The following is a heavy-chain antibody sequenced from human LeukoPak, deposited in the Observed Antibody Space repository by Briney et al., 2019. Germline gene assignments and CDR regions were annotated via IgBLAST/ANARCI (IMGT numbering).Heavy chain of an antibody. CDR1: GYTFTRYA. V-gene: IGHV1-3*01. Sequence: ASVKVSCKASGYTFTRYALHWVRQAPGQGLEWMGWINAGNGNTKYSQKFQGRVTITRDTSASTAYMELSSLRSEDTAVYYCARDLLTGTQTWTLIPGYWGQGTLVTVSS. CDR2: INAGNGNT. D-gene: IGHD1-20*01. J-gene: IGHJ4*02. CDR3: ARDLLTGTQTWTLIPGY.